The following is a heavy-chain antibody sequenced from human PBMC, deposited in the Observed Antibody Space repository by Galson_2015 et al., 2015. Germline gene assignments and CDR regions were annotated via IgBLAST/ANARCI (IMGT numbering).Heavy chain of an antibody. CDR3: ASPYCSGGSCYSHAFDI. D-gene: IGHD2-15*01. J-gene: IGHJ3*02. Sequence: SLRLSCAASGFTFSSYWMHWVRQAPGKGLVWVSRINSDGGSTNYADSVKGRFTISRDNAKNTLYPQMNSLRAEDTAVYYCASPYCSGGSCYSHAFDIWGQGTMVTVSS. CDR1: GFTFSSYW. CDR2: INSDGGST. V-gene: IGHV3-74*01.